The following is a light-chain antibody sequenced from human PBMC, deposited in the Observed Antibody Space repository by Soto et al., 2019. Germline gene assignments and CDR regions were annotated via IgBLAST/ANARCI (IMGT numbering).Light chain of an antibody. Sequence: QSALTQPPSVSGSPGHSVAISCTGTSSDVGSYNRVSWYQQPPGTAPKLMIYEVSNRPSGVPDRFSGSKSGNTASLTISGLQAEDEAYYYCSSYTSSTTRVFGGGTKLTVL. CDR2: EVS. J-gene: IGLJ2*01. CDR3: SSYTSSTTRV. CDR1: SSDVGSYNR. V-gene: IGLV2-18*02.